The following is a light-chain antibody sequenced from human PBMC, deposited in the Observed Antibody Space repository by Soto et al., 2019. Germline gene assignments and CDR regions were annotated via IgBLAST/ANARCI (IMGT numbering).Light chain of an antibody. CDR1: QSVSRY. CDR2: DAI. V-gene: IGKV3-11*01. Sequence: EIVLTQTPATRSLSPGERATLSCRASQSVSRYLAWYQQKPGQAPRLLMYDAINRATGIPARFSGSGSGTDFTLTISSLEPQDFAVYYCQQRINWPITFGQGTRLEIK. CDR3: QQRINWPIT. J-gene: IGKJ5*01.